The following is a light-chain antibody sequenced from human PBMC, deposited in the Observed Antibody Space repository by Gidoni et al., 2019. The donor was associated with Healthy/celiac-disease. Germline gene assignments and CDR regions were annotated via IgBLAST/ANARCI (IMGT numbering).Light chain of an antibody. V-gene: IGKV3-11*01. J-gene: IGKJ4*01. Sequence: EIVLTQSPATLSLSPGDRAPLACRASQRVSSYLAWYQQKPGQAPRLLIYDASNRATGIPARFSGSGSGTDFTLTISSLEPEDFAVYYCQQRSNWLTCGGXTKVEIK. CDR1: QRVSSY. CDR3: QQRSNWLT. CDR2: DAS.